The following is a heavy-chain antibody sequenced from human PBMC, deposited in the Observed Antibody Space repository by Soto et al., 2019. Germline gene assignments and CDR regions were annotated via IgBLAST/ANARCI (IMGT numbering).Heavy chain of an antibody. J-gene: IGHJ4*02. CDR1: GGSISSGGYS. CDR2: IYHSGST. CDR3: AREAVATKLFDY. D-gene: IGHD5-12*01. Sequence: SETLSLTCAVSGGSISSGGYSWSWIRQPPGKGLEWIGYIYHSGSTYYNPSLKSRVTISVDRSKNQFSLKLSSVTAADTAVYYCAREAVATKLFDYWGQGTLVTVSS. V-gene: IGHV4-30-2*01.